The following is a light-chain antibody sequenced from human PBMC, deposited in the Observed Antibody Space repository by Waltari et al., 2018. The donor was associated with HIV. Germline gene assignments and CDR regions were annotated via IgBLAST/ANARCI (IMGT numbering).Light chain of an antibody. CDR3: MSLTTRTTWL. Sequence: QSALPQPASVSGSPGQSLTISCTGSSSDIGAFKYVSWYQQYPGKAPKVMIYEVNNRPSGISNRFSGSKSGNTATLTISGLQPEDEADYYCMSLTTRTTWLFGGGTKVTVL. CDR1: SSDIGAFKY. V-gene: IGLV2-14*01. CDR2: EVN. J-gene: IGLJ3*02.